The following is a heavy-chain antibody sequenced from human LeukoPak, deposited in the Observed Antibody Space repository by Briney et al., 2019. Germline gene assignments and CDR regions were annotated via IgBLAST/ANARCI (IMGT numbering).Heavy chain of an antibody. CDR1: GLTFSSYW. D-gene: IGHD2-2*01. V-gene: IGHV3-74*01. CDR2: IKNDGSST. CDR3: ARVYQLRYYYYMDV. Sequence: GGSLRLSCAASGLTFSSYWMHWVRQAPGKGLVWVSRIKNDGSSTSYADSVKGRFTISRDNAKNTLYLQMNSLRAEDTAVYYCARVYQLRYYYYMDVWGKGTTVTVSS. J-gene: IGHJ6*03.